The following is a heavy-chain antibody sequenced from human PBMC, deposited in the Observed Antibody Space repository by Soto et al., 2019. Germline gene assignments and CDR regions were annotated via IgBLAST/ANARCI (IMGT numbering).Heavy chain of an antibody. J-gene: IGHJ4*02. CDR3: ARSGGFCIGGSCYREVGRELDS. D-gene: IGHD2-15*01. Sequence: QVQLVQSGAEVKKPGSSVKVSCKASGGTFSSYAVSWVRQAPGQGLEWMGGIIPIFGTANYAQKFQGGVMITADESTSTDDMELSSLRCEDTAVYYCARSGGFCIGGSCYREVGRELDSWGQGTLVTVSS. CDR2: IIPIFGTA. CDR1: GGTFSSYA. V-gene: IGHV1-69*01.